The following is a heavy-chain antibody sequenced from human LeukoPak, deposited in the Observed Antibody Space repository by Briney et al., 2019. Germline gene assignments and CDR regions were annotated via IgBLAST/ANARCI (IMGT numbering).Heavy chain of an antibody. V-gene: IGHV1-18*01. J-gene: IGHJ6*02. Sequence: GASVTVSFKASGYTFTNYGISWVRQAPGQGREGMGWISAYNGNINYAQKFQGRVTMTTDTSTSTAYMELRSLRSDDTAVYYCARESRGYRYGYFYYYDMDVWGQGTTVTVSS. CDR2: ISAYNGNI. CDR3: ARESRGYRYGYFYYYDMDV. D-gene: IGHD5-18*01. CDR1: GYTFTNYG.